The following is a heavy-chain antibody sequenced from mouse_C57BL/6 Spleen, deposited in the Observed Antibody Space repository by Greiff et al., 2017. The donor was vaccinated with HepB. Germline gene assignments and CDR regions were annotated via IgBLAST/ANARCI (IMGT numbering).Heavy chain of an antibody. CDR1: GYTFTSYW. CDR3: ARNRYYYGSSPYYLDY. V-gene: IGHV1-53*01. CDR2: INPSNGGT. D-gene: IGHD1-1*01. J-gene: IGHJ2*01. Sequence: QVQLQQSGTELVKPGASVKLSCKASGYTFTSYWMHWVKQRPGQGLEWIGNINPSNGGTNYNEKFKSKATLTVDKASSTAYMQLSSLTSEDSAVYYCARNRYYYGSSPYYLDYGGQGTTLTVSS.